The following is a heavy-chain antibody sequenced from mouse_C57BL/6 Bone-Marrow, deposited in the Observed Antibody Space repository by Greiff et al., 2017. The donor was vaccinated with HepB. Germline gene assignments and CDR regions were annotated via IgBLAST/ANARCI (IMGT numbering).Heavy chain of an antibody. CDR1: GFTFSSYA. D-gene: IGHD3-1*01. Sequence: EVKLMESGGGLVKPGGSLKLSCAASGFTFSSYAMSWVRQTPEKRLEWVATISDGGSYTYYPDNVKGRFTISRDNAKNNLYLQMSHLKSEDTAMYYCARDLGDCYFDYWGQGTTLTVSS. J-gene: IGHJ2*01. V-gene: IGHV5-4*01. CDR3: ARDLGDCYFDY. CDR2: ISDGGSYT.